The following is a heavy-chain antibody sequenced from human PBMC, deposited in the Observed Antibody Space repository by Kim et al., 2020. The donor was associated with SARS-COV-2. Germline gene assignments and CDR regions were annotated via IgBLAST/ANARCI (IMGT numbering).Heavy chain of an antibody. CDR1: GGSFSGYY. J-gene: IGHJ6*01. CDR2: INHSGST. V-gene: IGHV4-34*01. Sequence: SETLSLTCAVYGGSFSGYYWSWIRQPPGKGLEWIGEINHSGSTNYNPSLKSRVTISVDTSKNQFSLKLSSVTAADTAVYYCARGQGYYYDSSGYYTDYY. CDR3: ARGQGYYYDSSGYYTDYY. D-gene: IGHD3-22*01.